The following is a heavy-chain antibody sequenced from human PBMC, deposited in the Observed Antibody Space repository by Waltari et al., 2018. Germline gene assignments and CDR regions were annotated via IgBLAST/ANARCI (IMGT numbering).Heavy chain of an antibody. V-gene: IGHV4-59*01. CDR3: ARVVAATLWYFDL. CDR1: GGSISLYY. J-gene: IGHJ2*01. D-gene: IGHD2-15*01. Sequence: QVQLQESGTGLVKPSETLSLNCTVSGGSISLYYWSWIRQPPGTGLEWIGYIYYSGSTNXNPSXXXRVTISVDTSKNQFSLKLSSVTAADTAVYYCARVVAATLWYFDLWGRGTLVTVSS. CDR2: IYYSGST.